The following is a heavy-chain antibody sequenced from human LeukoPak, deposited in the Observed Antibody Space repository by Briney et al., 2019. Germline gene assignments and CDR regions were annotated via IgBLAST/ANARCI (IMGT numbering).Heavy chain of an antibody. CDR1: GYSFTNYW. J-gene: IGHJ5*02. Sequence: GESLKISCKGSGYSFTNYWIGWVRQMPGKGLEWMGIIYPGDSHPRYSPSFQGQVTMSVDRSIDTAYLQWSSLRASDTAIYYCARHAYSGSFLNPWGQGTLVIVSS. CDR3: ARHAYSGSFLNP. V-gene: IGHV5-51*01. D-gene: IGHD1-26*01. CDR2: IYPGDSHP.